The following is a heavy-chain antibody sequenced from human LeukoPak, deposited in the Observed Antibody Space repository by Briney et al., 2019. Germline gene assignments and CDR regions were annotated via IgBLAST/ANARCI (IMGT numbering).Heavy chain of an antibody. CDR2: ITSSGNHI. D-gene: IGHD3-22*01. J-gene: IGHJ4*02. Sequence: PGVSLRLSCAASVFTFTSYSLNWVRQAPGKGLEWVSYITSSGNHIYYADSVKGRFTISRDNAKNSLYLQMNSLRAEDTAVYYCARADYYRFDYWGQGTLVTVSS. CDR3: ARADYYRFDY. V-gene: IGHV3-21*05. CDR1: VFTFTSYS.